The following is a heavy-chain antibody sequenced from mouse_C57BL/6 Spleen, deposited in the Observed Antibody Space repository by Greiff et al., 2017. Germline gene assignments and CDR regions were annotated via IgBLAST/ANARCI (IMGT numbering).Heavy chain of an antibody. CDR3: ARRYDGYYAYAMDY. CDR2: ISSGSSTI. J-gene: IGHJ4*01. D-gene: IGHD2-3*01. CDR1: GFTFSDYG. Sequence: EVHLVESGGGLVKPGGSLKLSCAASGFTFSDYGMHWVRQAPEKGLEWVAYISSGSSTIYYADTVKGRFTISRDNAKNTLFLQMTSLRSEDTAMYYCARRYDGYYAYAMDYWGQGTSVTVSS. V-gene: IGHV5-17*01.